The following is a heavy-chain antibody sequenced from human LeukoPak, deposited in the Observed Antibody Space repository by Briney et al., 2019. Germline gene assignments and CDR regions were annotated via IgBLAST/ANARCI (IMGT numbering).Heavy chain of an antibody. CDR1: GFTFSSYD. CDR2: ISTISSTK. J-gene: IGHJ4*02. Sequence: PGGSLRLSCAASGFTFSSYDMNWVRQAPGKGLEWVSYISTISSTKYYADSVKGRFTISRVNAKNSLYLQMNSLRDEDTAVYYCARGKIGYYYGDYVGYWGQGTLVTVSS. CDR3: ARGKIGYYYGDYVGY. D-gene: IGHD4-17*01. V-gene: IGHV3-48*02.